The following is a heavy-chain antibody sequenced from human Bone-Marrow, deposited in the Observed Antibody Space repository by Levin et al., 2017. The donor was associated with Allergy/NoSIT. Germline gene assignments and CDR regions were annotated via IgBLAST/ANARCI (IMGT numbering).Heavy chain of an antibody. Sequence: PGGSLRLSCAASGFTFSSYGMHWVRQAPGKGLEWVAVIWYDGSNKYYADSVKGRFTISRDNSKNTLYLQMNSLRAEDTAVYYCARVGCSSTSCRDYYGSGSYPGGMDVWGQGTTVTVSS. D-gene: IGHD3-10*01. CDR1: GFTFSSYG. CDR2: IWYDGSNK. V-gene: IGHV3-33*01. CDR3: ARVGCSSTSCRDYYGSGSYPGGMDV. J-gene: IGHJ6*02.